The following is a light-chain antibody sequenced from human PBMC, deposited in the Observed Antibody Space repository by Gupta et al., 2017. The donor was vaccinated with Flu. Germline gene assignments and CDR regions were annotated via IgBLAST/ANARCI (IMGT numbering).Light chain of an antibody. CDR3: QQDHNWPPIT. CDR1: QSVSSN. J-gene: IGKJ5*01. V-gene: IGKV3-15*01. CDR2: GAS. Sequence: EIVMTQSPATLSVSPGERATLSCRASQSVSSNLAWYQQKPGQTPRLLIYGASTRATGIPARFSGSGSGTEFTLTISSRQSEDFAVYYCQQDHNWPPITFGQGTRLEIK.